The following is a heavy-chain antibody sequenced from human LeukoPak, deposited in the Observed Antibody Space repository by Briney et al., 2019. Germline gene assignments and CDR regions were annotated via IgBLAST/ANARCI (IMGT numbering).Heavy chain of an antibody. Sequence: GGSLRLSCAASGFTVSSNYMSWVRQAPGKGLEWVSVIYSGGSTYYADSVKGRFTISRDNSKNTLYLQMNRLRAEDTAVYYCAEGGDGYNSDYWGQGTLVTVSS. J-gene: IGHJ4*02. CDR1: GFTVSSNY. CDR3: AEGGDGYNSDY. D-gene: IGHD5-24*01. V-gene: IGHV3-53*05. CDR2: IYSGGST.